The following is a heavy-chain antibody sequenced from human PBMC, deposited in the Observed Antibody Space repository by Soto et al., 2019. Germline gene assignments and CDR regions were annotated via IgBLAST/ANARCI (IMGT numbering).Heavy chain of an antibody. V-gene: IGHV4-39*01. CDR1: GGSISSSSYY. D-gene: IGHD2-15*01. Sequence: SETLSLPCTVSGGSISSSSYYWGWIRQPPGKGLEWIGSIYYSGSTYYNPSLKSRVTISVDTSKNQFSLKLSSVTAADTAVYYCARHRARYCSGGSCPPGGMDVWGQGTTVTVSS. CDR2: IYYSGST. J-gene: IGHJ6*02. CDR3: ARHRARYCSGGSCPPGGMDV.